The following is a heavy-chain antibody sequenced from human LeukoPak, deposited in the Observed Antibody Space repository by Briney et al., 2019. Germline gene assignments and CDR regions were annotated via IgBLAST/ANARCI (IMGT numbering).Heavy chain of an antibody. V-gene: IGHV3-15*01. D-gene: IGHD3-3*01. CDR1: GFTFSNAW. Sequence: GGSLRLSCAASGFTFSNAWMSWVRQAPGKGLEWVGRIKSKTDGGTTDYAAPVKGRFTISRDNAKNSLYLQMNSLRDEDTAVYYCARGRYDFWSGFQYYFDYWGQGTLVTVSS. CDR3: ARGRYDFWSGFQYYFDY. J-gene: IGHJ4*02. CDR2: IKSKTDGGTT.